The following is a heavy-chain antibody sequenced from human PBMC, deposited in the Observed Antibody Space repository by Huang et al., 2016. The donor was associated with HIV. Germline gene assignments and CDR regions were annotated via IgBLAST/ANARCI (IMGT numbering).Heavy chain of an antibody. D-gene: IGHD3-16*01. V-gene: IGHV1-69*01. Sequence: QVQLEQSGPAVRKPGSSVKVSCQVSGGSFSDQIISWVRQAPGQRFEWMGGIIPLFRAPAYAQEFKGRVTMTADESTATIYMELNSLTSEDTAVYYCAMSLRYQYDSRSYWGRYFDYWGQGTLVTVSS. CDR2: IIPLFRAP. CDR1: GGSFSDQI. CDR3: AMSLRYQYDSRSYWGRYFDY. J-gene: IGHJ4*02.